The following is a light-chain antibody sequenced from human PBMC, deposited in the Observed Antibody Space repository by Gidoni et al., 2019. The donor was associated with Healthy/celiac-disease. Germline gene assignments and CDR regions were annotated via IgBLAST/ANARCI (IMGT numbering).Light chain of an antibody. J-gene: IGKJ3*01. V-gene: IGKV3-11*01. CDR2: DAS. Sequence: EIVLTQSPATLSLSPGERATLSCRASQSVSSYLAWYQQKPGQAPRLLIYDASNRATGIPARFSGSGSGTDFTLTISSLEPEDFAVYYCQQRSNWPIFTFGPETKVDI. CDR3: QQRSNWPIFT. CDR1: QSVSSY.